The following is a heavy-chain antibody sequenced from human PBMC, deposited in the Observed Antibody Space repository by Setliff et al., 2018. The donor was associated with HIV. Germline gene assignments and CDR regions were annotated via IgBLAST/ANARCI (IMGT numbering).Heavy chain of an antibody. CDR3: ARGGAVSADFDS. D-gene: IGHD3-16*01. V-gene: IGHV4-4*07. Sequence: LSLTCSVSGAYITSHNWSCIRQAAGKGLEWIGRIYTRGNTNYNPSLRSRVTMSVDTSKNQFSLKVTAVTAADTAVYFCARGGAVSADFDSWGQGTLVTVSS. J-gene: IGHJ5*01. CDR1: GAYITSHN. CDR2: IYTRGNT.